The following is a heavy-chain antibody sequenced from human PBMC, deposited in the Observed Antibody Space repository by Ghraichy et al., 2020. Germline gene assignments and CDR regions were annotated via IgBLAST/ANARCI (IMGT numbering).Heavy chain of an antibody. Sequence: ETLSLTCTVSGGSISSSTYYWGWIRQPPGKGLDWIGSIYYSGSTYYNPSLKSRVTISVDTSKNQFSLKLSPVTAADTAVYYCARFEYGSSSENFLHWGQGTQVTVSS. CDR2: IYYSGST. CDR1: GGSISSSTYY. V-gene: IGHV4-39*01. J-gene: IGHJ1*01. D-gene: IGHD6-6*01. CDR3: ARFEYGSSSENFLH.